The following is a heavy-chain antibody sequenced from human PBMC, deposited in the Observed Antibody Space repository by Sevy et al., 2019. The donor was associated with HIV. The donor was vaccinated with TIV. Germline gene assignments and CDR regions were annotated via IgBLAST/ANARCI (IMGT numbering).Heavy chain of an antibody. CDR1: GFTFSSYW. CDR2: IKQDGSEK. CDR3: ARDLRSSGWYHYYFDY. Sequence: GGSLRLSCAASGFTFSSYWMSWVRQAPGKGLEWVANIKQDGSEKYYVHSVKGRFTISRDNAKNSLYLQMNSLRAEDTAVYYCARDLRSSGWYHYYFDYWGQGTLVTVSS. D-gene: IGHD6-19*01. J-gene: IGHJ4*02. V-gene: IGHV3-7*01.